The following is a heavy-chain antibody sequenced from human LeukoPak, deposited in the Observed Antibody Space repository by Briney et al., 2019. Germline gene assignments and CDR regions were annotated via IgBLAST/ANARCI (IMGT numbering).Heavy chain of an antibody. Sequence: PGGSLRLSCAASGFPVSSNYMSWVRQAPGKGLEWVSSIYSGGSTYYTDSVKGRFTISRDNSKNTLYLQMNSLRAEDTAVYYCARDLAGYNSLDYWGQGTLVTVSS. V-gene: IGHV3-66*01. J-gene: IGHJ4*02. CDR1: GFPVSSNY. CDR3: ARDLAGYNSLDY. CDR2: IYSGGST. D-gene: IGHD5-24*01.